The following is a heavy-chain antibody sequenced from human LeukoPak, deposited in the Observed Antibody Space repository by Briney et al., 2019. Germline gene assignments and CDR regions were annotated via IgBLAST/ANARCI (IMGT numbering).Heavy chain of an antibody. Sequence: GASVKVPFKASGYTFTNFGFSWVRQAPGQGLEWMGWISGYNGDTDYAQKFQGRVTITTDTSTSTAYMELRSLRSDDTAVYYCVRDRGDSSGWIFFDYWGQGALVTVSS. D-gene: IGHD6-19*01. CDR3: VRDRGDSSGWIFFDY. V-gene: IGHV1-18*04. CDR2: ISGYNGDT. J-gene: IGHJ4*02. CDR1: GYTFTNFG.